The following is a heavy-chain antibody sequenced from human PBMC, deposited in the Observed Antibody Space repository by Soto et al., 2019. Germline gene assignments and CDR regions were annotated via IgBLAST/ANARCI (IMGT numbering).Heavy chain of an antibody. CDR3: ARATKGDARRGGRKFDP. Sequence: QVQLVESGGGVVQPGGSLRLSCAASGLTFINYPMHWVRQAPGKGLEWVAVMSSDGSNRYYADSVKGRFTIPRDTSKNTVDLQMSSLITEDTAVYDCARATKGDARRGGRKFDPWGQGTLVTVSS. CDR2: MSSDGSNR. D-gene: IGHD2-15*01. CDR1: GLTFINYP. V-gene: IGHV3-30-3*01. J-gene: IGHJ5*02.